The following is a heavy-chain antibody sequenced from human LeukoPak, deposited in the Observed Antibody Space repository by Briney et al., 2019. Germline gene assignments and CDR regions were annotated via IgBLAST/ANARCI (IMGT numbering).Heavy chain of an antibody. CDR1: GYTLTELS. Sequence: GASVKVSCEVSGYTLTELSMHWVRQAPGKGLEWMGGFDPEDGETIYAQKFQGRVTMTEDTSTDTAYMELSSLRSEDTAVYYCATGKFGVYSFDYWGQGTLVTVSS. V-gene: IGHV1-24*01. J-gene: IGHJ4*02. D-gene: IGHD3-16*01. CDR2: FDPEDGET. CDR3: ATGKFGVYSFDY.